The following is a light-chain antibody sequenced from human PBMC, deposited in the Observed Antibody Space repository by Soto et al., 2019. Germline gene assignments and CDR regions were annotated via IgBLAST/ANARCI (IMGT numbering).Light chain of an antibody. V-gene: IGKV1-39*01. J-gene: IGKJ2*01. Sequence: DIQMTQSLASLSASVGDRVTITCRASQSISSFLNWYQQKPGKAPKFLIYATSSVQSDVPSRFSGSGSGTDFTLTINSLQPEDFATYFCQQSFDTPFTFGQGTKLEIK. CDR3: QQSFDTPFT. CDR2: ATS. CDR1: QSISSF.